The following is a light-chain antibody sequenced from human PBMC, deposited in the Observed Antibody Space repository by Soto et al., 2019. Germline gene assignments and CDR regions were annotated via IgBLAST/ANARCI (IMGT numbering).Light chain of an antibody. CDR1: SSNIGAGYD. Sequence: QSVLTQPPSVSGAPGQRVTISCTGSSSNIGAGYDVHWYQQLPGTAPKLLIYGNSNRPSGVPDRFSGSKSGTSASLAITGLQAEDEADYHCCSFAGGGAYWVFGGGTKLTVL. V-gene: IGLV1-40*01. J-gene: IGLJ3*02. CDR3: CSFAGGGAYWV. CDR2: GNS.